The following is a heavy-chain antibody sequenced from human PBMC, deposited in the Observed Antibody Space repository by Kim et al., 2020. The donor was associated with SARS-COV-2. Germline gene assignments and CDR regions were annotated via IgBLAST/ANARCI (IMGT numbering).Heavy chain of an antibody. Sequence: SETLSLTCAVYGGSFSGYYWSWIRQPPGKGLEWIGEISHSGSSNYNPSLKSRVTISLDTSKNQFSLILTSVTAADTAVYYCAREQQLAKRPYYFDYWGQG. D-gene: IGHD6-13*01. CDR2: ISHSGSS. V-gene: IGHV4-34*01. CDR1: GGSFSGYY. J-gene: IGHJ4*02. CDR3: AREQQLAKRPYYFDY.